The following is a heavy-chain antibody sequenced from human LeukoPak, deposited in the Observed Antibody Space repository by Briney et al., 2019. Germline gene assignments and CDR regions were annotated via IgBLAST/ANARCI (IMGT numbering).Heavy chain of an antibody. CDR1: GGSISSSNW. D-gene: IGHD1-26*01. Sequence: PSETLSLTCAVSGGSISSSNWWSWVRQPPGKGLEWIGEIYHSGSTNYNPSLKSRVTISVDKSKNQFSLKLSSVTAADTAVYYCARDRGWEPTSYYFDYWGQGTLVTVSS. J-gene: IGHJ4*02. CDR2: IYHSGST. CDR3: ARDRGWEPTSYYFDY. V-gene: IGHV4-4*02.